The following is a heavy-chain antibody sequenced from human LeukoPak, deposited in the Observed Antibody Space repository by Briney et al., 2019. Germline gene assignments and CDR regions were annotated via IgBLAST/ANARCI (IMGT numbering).Heavy chain of an antibody. Sequence: SETLSLTCTVSGGSISSSSYYWGWIRQPPGKGLEWIGSIYYSGSTYYNPSLKSRVTISVDTSKNQFSLKLSSVTAADTAVYYCARLSDFWSGYYITKARYYYYYGMDVWGQGTTVTVSS. CDR1: GGSISSSSYY. V-gene: IGHV4-39*01. CDR2: IYYSGST. J-gene: IGHJ6*02. CDR3: ARLSDFWSGYYITKARYYYYYGMDV. D-gene: IGHD3-3*01.